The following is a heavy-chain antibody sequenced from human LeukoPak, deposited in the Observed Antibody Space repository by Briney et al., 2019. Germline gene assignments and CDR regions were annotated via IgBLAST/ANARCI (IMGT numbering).Heavy chain of an antibody. Sequence: SETLSLTCAVSGGSISSYYWSWIRQPAGKGLEWIGRIYTSGSTNYNPSLRSRVTMSVDTSKNQFSLKLSSVTAADTAVYYCAREMDTAMAQLFDPWGQGTLVTVSS. D-gene: IGHD5-18*01. CDR1: GGSISSYY. CDR3: AREMDTAMAQLFDP. V-gene: IGHV4-4*07. CDR2: IYTSGST. J-gene: IGHJ5*02.